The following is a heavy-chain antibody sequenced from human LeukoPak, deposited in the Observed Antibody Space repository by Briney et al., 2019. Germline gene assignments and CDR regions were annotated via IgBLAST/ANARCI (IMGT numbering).Heavy chain of an antibody. V-gene: IGHV4-59*01. CDR3: ARGYSYGLEAYFDY. D-gene: IGHD5-18*01. Sequence: SETLSLTCTVSGGSISNKYWSWIRQPPGKGLEWIGYIYYSGSTNYNPSLKSRVTISVDTSKNQFSLKLSSVTAADTAVYYCARGYSYGLEAYFDYWGQGTLVTVSS. J-gene: IGHJ4*02. CDR2: IYYSGST. CDR1: GGSISNKY.